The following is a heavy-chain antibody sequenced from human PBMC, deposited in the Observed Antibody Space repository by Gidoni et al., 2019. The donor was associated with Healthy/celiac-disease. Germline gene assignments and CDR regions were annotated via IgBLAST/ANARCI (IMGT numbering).Heavy chain of an antibody. D-gene: IGHD2-2*01. CDR1: GFTFTSYS. CDR3: ARDMGLSTLTRYYFDY. CDR2: SSRSSSYI. J-gene: IGHJ4*02. V-gene: IGHV3-21*01. Sequence: EVQLAESGGGLVKLGGSLRLSCAAPGFTFTSYSMNWVRQAPGKGLEGVSSSSRSSSYICYADSVKGRFTISRDNAKNSLYLQMNSLRAEDTAVYYCARDMGLSTLTRYYFDYWGQGTLVTVSS.